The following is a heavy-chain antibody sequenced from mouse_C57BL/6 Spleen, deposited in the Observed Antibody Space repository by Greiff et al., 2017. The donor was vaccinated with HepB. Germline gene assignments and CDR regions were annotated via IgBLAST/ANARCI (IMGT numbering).Heavy chain of an antibody. V-gene: IGHV1-26*01. J-gene: IGHJ2*01. CDR1: GYTFTDYY. CDR3: ARRGPYFDY. D-gene: IGHD3-3*01. CDR2: INPNNGGT. Sequence: EVKLQQSGPELVKPGASVKISCKASGYTFTDYYMNWVKQSHGKSLEWIGDINPNNGGTSYNQKFKGKATLTVDKSSSTAYMELRSLTSEDSAVYYCARRGPYFDYWGQGTTLTVSS.